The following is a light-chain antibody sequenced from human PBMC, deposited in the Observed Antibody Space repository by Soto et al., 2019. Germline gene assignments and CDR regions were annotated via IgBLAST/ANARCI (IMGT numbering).Light chain of an antibody. CDR1: QSINIW. CDR2: KAS. Sequence: DLPMTQSPSTLSASVGDRVTITCRASQSINIWLAWYQQKPGRAPKLLIHKASTLESGVPSRFSGSGSGTEFTLTISSLQPDDFVTYYCQQYNVYWTFGQGTRVEIK. V-gene: IGKV1-5*03. J-gene: IGKJ1*01. CDR3: QQYNVYWT.